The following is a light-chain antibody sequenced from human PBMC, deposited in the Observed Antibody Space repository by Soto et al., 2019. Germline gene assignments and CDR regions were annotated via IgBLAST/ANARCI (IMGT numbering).Light chain of an antibody. CDR2: EVS. J-gene: IGLJ3*02. CDR3: SSYTRSNTWV. CDR1: RTDAGGYNY. Sequence: QSALTQPASMSGSPGQSITISCTGTRTDAGGYNYVSWYQQHPAKVPKLLIYEVSNRPSGVSNRFSGSKSGSTASLTISGRQPEDEGDYYCSSYTRSNTWVFGGGTQLTVL. V-gene: IGLV2-14*01.